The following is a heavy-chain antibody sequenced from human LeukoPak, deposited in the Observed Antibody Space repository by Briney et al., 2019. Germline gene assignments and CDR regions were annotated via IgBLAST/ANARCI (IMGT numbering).Heavy chain of an antibody. CDR3: ARVPDSSSWYAFDI. CDR1: GYTFTSYG. V-gene: IGHV1-18*01. CDR2: ISAYNGNT. D-gene: IGHD6-13*01. Sequence: GASVKVSCKASGYTFTSYGISWVRQAPGQGLEWMGWISAYNGNTNYAQKLQGRVTMTTDTSTSTAYMELRSLRSDDTAVYYCARVPDSSSWYAFDIWGQGTMVTVSS. J-gene: IGHJ3*02.